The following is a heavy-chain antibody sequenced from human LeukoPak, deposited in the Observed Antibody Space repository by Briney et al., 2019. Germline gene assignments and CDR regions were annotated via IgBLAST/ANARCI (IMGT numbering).Heavy chain of an antibody. CDR2: IYYSGST. CDR1: GGSISSSSYY. J-gene: IGHJ3*02. D-gene: IGHD6-13*01. V-gene: IGHV4-39*01. Sequence: PSQTLSLTCTVSGGSISSSSYYWGWIRQPPGKGLEWIGSIYYSGSTYYNPSLKSRVTISVDTSQNQFSLKLSSVTAADTAVYYCARQGPYSSSWYEAFDIWGQGTMVTVSS. CDR3: ARQGPYSSSWYEAFDI.